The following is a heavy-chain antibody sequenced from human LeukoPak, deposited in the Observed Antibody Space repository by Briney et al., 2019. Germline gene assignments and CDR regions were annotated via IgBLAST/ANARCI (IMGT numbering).Heavy chain of an antibody. CDR1: GFTFSSFG. J-gene: IGHJ4*02. CDR2: ISSSGNYI. Sequence: GGSLRLSCATSGFTFSSFGINWVRQAPGKGLEWVSFISSSGNYIYYADSVKGRFTISRDNAKNSLYLQMNSLRAEDTALYYCARDWFTRLRELSPDRAFDYWGQGTLVTVSS. CDR3: ARDWFTRLRELSPDRAFDY. D-gene: IGHD3-16*02. V-gene: IGHV3-21*04.